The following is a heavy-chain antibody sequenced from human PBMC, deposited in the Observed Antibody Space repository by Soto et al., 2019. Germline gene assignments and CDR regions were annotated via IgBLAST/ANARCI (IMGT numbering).Heavy chain of an antibody. CDR1: AFTFNNYA. CDR3: AKSRYSDSSGDFYDY. J-gene: IGHJ4*02. Sequence: GGSLRLSCAASAFTFNNYAMSWVRQAPGKGLEWVSVIGVSGRTTYYADSVKGRFTFSRDNSNNTLFLQMNSLRAEDTAVYYCAKSRYSDSSGDFYDYCVQGTLVTFSS. CDR2: IGVSGRTT. V-gene: IGHV3-23*01. D-gene: IGHD3-22*01.